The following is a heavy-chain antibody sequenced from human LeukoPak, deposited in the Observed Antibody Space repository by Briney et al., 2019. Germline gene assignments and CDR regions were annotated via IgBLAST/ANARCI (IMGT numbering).Heavy chain of an antibody. CDR2: NYWHDDK. Sequence: SGPAPVEPTETLTLTCTFSGFSLSTSGVGVAWIRQSPEKALERLAVNYWHDDKRYNPSLRSRLTITKDTSNNQVVLTMTYMDPADTATYYCAHRVGDGATYDGGRYDYWRQGTLATVS. V-gene: IGHV2-5*01. CDR1: GFSLSTSGVG. D-gene: IGHD3-16*01. CDR3: AHRVGDGATYDGGRYDY. J-gene: IGHJ4*02.